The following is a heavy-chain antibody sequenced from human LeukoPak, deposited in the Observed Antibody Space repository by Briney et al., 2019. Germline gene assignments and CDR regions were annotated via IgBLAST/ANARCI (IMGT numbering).Heavy chain of an antibody. CDR1: GFMFTGYY. CDR2: IHPNSGGT. CDR3: ARVGGNSGTYLANDY. D-gene: IGHD1-26*01. V-gene: IGHV1-2*02. Sequence: GASVKVSCKASGFMFTGYYMHWMRQAPGQGLEWMGYIHPNSGGTKHAQKFQGRVTLTRDTSISTAYMELSSLTSDDTAVYYCARVGGNSGTYLANDYWGQGTLVTVSS. J-gene: IGHJ4*02.